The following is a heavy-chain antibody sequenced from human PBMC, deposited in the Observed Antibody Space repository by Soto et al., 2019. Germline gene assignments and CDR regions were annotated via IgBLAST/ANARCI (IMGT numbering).Heavy chain of an antibody. CDR1: GGSFSGYY. Sequence: PSETLCLTCAVYGGSFSGYYWSWIRQPPGKGLEWIGEINHSGSTNYNPSLKSRVTISVDTSKNQFSLKLSSVTAADTAVYYCARDIEDSSSGNYYYYYMDVWGKGTTVTVSS. CDR2: INHSGST. V-gene: IGHV4-34*01. J-gene: IGHJ6*03. D-gene: IGHD6-6*01. CDR3: ARDIEDSSSGNYYYYYMDV.